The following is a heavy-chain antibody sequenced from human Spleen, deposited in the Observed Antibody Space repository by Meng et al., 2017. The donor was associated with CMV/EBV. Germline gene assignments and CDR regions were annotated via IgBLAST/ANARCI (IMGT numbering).Heavy chain of an antibody. Sequence: GESLKISCAASGFTFSSHAMNWVRQAPGKGLEWVSSTSSSSSYIYYADSVKGRFTISRDNAKNSLYLQMNSLRAEDTAVYYCARDALGGICSSTSCYPLYGMDVWGQGTTVTVSS. CDR1: GFTFSSHA. D-gene: IGHD2-2*01. CDR3: ARDALGGICSSTSCYPLYGMDV. J-gene: IGHJ6*02. CDR2: TSSSSSYI. V-gene: IGHV3-21*01.